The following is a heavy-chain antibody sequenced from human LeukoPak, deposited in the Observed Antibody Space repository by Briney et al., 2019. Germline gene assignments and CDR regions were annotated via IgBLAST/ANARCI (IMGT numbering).Heavy chain of an antibody. J-gene: IGHJ3*02. D-gene: IGHD1-26*01. CDR2: IYSGGST. CDR3: ARDGQKYSGSYPHDAFDI. Sequence: GGSLRLSCAASGFTFSTYAMSWVRQAPGKGLEWVSVIYSGGSTYYADSVKGRFTISRDNSKNTLYLQMNSLRAEDTAVYYCARDGQKYSGSYPHDAFDIWGQGTMVTVSS. V-gene: IGHV3-53*01. CDR1: GFTFSTYA.